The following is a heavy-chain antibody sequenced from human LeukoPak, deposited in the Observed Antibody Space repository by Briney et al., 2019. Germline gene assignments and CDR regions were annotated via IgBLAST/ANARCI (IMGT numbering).Heavy chain of an antibody. D-gene: IGHD5-12*01. J-gene: IGHJ4*02. Sequence: SETLSLTCAVYGGSFSGYYWGWVRQPPGKGLEWIGSIYYSGTTYYKSSLKSRVTISVDTSKNQFSLKLSSVTAADTAIYYCARQSRGYSDNNDFYLLYFDYWGQGNLVTVSS. CDR2: IYYSGTT. V-gene: IGHV4-39*01. CDR1: GGSFSGYY. CDR3: ARQSRGYSDNNDFYLLYFDY.